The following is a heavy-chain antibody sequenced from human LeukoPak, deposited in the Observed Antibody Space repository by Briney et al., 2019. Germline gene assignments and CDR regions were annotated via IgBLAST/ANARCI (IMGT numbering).Heavy chain of an antibody. CDR2: IYTSGST. CDR3: ARQPTTVTTGDAFDI. CDR1: GGSISSYY. D-gene: IGHD4-17*01. V-gene: IGHV4-4*07. Sequence: SETLSLTCTVSGGSISSYYWSWIRQPAGKGLEWIGRIYTSGSTNYNPSLKSRVTMSVDTSKNQFSLKLSSVTAADTAVYHCARQPTTVTTGDAFDIWGQGTMVTVSS. J-gene: IGHJ3*02.